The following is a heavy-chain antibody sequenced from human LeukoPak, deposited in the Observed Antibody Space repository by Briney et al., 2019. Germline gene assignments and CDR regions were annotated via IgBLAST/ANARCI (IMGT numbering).Heavy chain of an antibody. Sequence: GASVKVSCKASGYTFTSYGISWVRQAPGQGLEWMGWISAYNGNTNYAQKLQGIVTMTTDTSTSTAYMELRSMRSDDTAVYYCAREYSGYDWGQFDYWGRGTLVTVSS. V-gene: IGHV1-18*01. CDR1: GYTFTSYG. D-gene: IGHD5-12*01. J-gene: IGHJ4*02. CDR2: ISAYNGNT. CDR3: AREYSGYDWGQFDY.